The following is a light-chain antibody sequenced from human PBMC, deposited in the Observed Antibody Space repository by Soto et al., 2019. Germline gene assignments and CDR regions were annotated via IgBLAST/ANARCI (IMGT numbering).Light chain of an antibody. J-gene: IGLJ1*01. CDR3: SSYTSSSPLV. CDR1: SGDVGGYNF. V-gene: IGLV2-11*01. Sequence: QPVLTQPRSVSGSPGQSVTISCTGTSGDVGGYNFVSWYQQNPGKAPTLMIFDVSQRPSGVPDRFSGSKSGNTASLTISGLQAEDEADYYCSSYTSSSPLVFGTGTKLTVL. CDR2: DVS.